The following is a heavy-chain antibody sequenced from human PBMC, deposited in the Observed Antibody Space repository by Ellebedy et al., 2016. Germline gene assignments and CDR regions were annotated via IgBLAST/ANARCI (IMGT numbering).Heavy chain of an antibody. J-gene: IGHJ4*02. V-gene: IGHV3-30*18. CDR3: AKFAYDSSGTSTYFDL. Sequence: GESLKISXEASGFTFMRYGMHWVRQAPGTGLEWVAIVSYDGRQKYYGDAVKGRFTTSRVNSKQTLYLQMDSLRPEDTATYYCAKFAYDSSGTSTYFDLWGQGTLVTVAS. CDR2: VSYDGRQK. D-gene: IGHD3-22*01. CDR1: GFTFMRYG.